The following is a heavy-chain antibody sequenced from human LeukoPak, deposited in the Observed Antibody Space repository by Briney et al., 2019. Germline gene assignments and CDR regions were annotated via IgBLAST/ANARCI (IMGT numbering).Heavy chain of an antibody. CDR3: ARGVDDYSNYVSYNWFEP. D-gene: IGHD4-11*01. V-gene: IGHV4-38-2*02. CDR2: IYHSGST. J-gene: IGHJ5*02. CDR1: GYSISSGYY. Sequence: SETLSLTCTVSGYSISSGYYWGWIRQPPGQGLEWIGSIYHSGSTYYNPSLKSRVTISVDTSKNQFSLKLSSVTAADTAVYYCARGVDDYSNYVSYNWFEPWGQGTLVTVSS.